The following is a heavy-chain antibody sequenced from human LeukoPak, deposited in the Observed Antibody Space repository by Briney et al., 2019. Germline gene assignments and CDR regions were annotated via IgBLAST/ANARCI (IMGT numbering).Heavy chain of an antibody. CDR3: ARHVPYYDFWSGYPSHFDY. D-gene: IGHD3-3*01. Sequence: SETLSLTCAVSGYAISSGYYWGWIRQPPGKGLEWIGSIYHSGSTYYNPSLTSLKSRVTISVDTSKNQFSLKLSSVTAADTAVYYCARHVPYYDFWSGYPSHFDYWGQGTLSPSPQ. V-gene: IGHV4-38-2*01. CDR2: IYHSGST. J-gene: IGHJ4*02. CDR1: GYAISSGYY.